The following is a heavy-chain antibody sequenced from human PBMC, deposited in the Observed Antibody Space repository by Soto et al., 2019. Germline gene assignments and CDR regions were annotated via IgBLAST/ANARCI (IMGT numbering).Heavy chain of an antibody. CDR2: IKSQTDGGTT. J-gene: IGHJ4*02. CDR1: GFAFSSAW. D-gene: IGHD3-10*01. Sequence: VRLVESGGGLVKPGGSLRLSCAASGFAFSSAWMSWVRQAPGKGLAWVGRIKSQTDGGTTDSAAPVKGSFTIARQNSKNTLYLQMTSLKAEDTAVYDCTTDWTLVLWFWERSTGGYWGQGSLVTVSS. V-gene: IGHV3-15*01. CDR3: TTDWTLVLWFWERSTGGY.